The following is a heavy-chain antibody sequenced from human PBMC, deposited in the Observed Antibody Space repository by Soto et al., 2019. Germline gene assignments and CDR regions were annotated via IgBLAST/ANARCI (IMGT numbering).Heavy chain of an antibody. D-gene: IGHD3-10*02. V-gene: IGHV3-13*01. Sequence: TGKGLEWVSTIGTAGDTYYPGSVKGRFTISRENAKNSLYLQMNSLRAEDTAVFFFQAEDGIRDVRSVSAFLLNRSSDL. CDR3: QAEDGIRDVRSVSAFLLNRSSDL. J-gene: IGHJ2*01. CDR2: IGTAGDT.